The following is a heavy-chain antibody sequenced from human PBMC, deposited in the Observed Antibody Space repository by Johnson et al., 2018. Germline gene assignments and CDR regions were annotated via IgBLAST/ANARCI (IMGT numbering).Heavy chain of an antibody. CDR3: ARLVALPDFYYGMDV. Sequence: QVQLVQSGAEVREPGASVKVSCKASGYTFTSYEINWVRQATGQGLEWMGWMNPNSGNTDYAQNFQDRVTMTRNSPITTAYMELSSLRSEDTAVYYCARLVALPDFYYGMDVWGQGTTVTVSS. D-gene: IGHD2-21*01. CDR1: GYTFTSYE. J-gene: IGHJ6*02. V-gene: IGHV1-8*01. CDR2: MNPNSGNT.